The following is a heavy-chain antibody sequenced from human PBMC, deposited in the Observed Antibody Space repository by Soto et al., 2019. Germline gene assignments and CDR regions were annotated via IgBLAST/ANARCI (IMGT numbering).Heavy chain of an antibody. CDR2: IIPIFGTA. CDR1: GGTFSSYA. J-gene: IGHJ6*02. CDR3: ARNEQWLVYYYYYGMDV. D-gene: IGHD6-19*01. V-gene: IGHV1-69*13. Sequence: SVKVSCKASGGTFSSYAISWVRQAPGQGLEWMGGIIPIFGTANYAQKFQGRVTITADESTSTAYMELSSLRSEDTAVYYCARNEQWLVYYYYYGMDVWGQGTTVTVSS.